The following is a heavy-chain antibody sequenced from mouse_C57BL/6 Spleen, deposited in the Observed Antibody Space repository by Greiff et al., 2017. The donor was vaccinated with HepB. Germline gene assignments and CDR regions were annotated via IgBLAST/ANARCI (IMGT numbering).Heavy chain of an antibody. D-gene: IGHD2-4*01. J-gene: IGHJ3*01. V-gene: IGHV5-6*01. CDR1: GFTFSSYG. CDR3: ARPDYDGGFAY. Sequence: EVQRVESGGDLVKPGGSLKLSCAASGFTFSSYGMSWVRQTPDKRLEWVATISSGGSYTYYPDSVKGRFTISRDNAKNTLYLQMSSLKSEDTAMYYCARPDYDGGFAYWGQGTLVTVSA. CDR2: ISSGGSYT.